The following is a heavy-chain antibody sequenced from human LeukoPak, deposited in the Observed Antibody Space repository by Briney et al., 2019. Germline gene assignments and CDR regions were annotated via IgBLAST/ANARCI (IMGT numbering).Heavy chain of an antibody. D-gene: IGHD4-17*01. CDR2: IRYDGSNK. V-gene: IGHV3-33*01. Sequence: GGSLRLSCAASGFTFSSYGMHWVRQAPGKGLEWVAVIRYDGSNKYYADSVKGRFTISRDNSKNTLYLQMNSLRAEDTAVYYCARDREQTTVTTGGFDPWGQGTLVTVSS. CDR1: GFTFSSYG. J-gene: IGHJ5*02. CDR3: ARDREQTTVTTGGFDP.